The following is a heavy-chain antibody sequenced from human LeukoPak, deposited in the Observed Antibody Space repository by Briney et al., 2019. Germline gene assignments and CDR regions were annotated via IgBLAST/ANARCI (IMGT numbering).Heavy chain of an antibody. J-gene: IGHJ5*02. CDR3: ARDRFGWYYGSGSYFWFDP. V-gene: IGHV4-4*07. D-gene: IGHD3-10*01. CDR1: GGSISSYY. CDR2: IYTSGST. Sequence: SETLSLTCTVSGGSISSYYWSWIRQPAGKGLEWIGRIYTSGSTNYNPSLKSRVTMSVDTSKNQFSLKLSSVTAADTAVYYCARDRFGWYYGSGSYFWFDPWGQGTLVTVSS.